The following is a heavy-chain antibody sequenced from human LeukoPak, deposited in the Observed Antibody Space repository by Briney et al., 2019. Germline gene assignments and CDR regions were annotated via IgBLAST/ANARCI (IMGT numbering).Heavy chain of an antibody. CDR2: IYPADSDT. J-gene: IGHJ6*03. Sequence: GESLKISCKVSGYSVTSYGICCVRQMPGKGLEWMWIIYPADSDTRYSPSFQGQVTISADTSTRTAYLQWSSLKASDTAMYYCVRHPRIAVAGTQYYYFYMDVWGKGTTVTVSS. V-gene: IGHV5-51*01. D-gene: IGHD6-19*01. CDR1: GYSVTSYG. CDR3: VRHPRIAVAGTQYYYFYMDV.